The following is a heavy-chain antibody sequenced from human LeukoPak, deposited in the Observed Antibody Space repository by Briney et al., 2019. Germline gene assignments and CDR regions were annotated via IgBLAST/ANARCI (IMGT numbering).Heavy chain of an antibody. Sequence: PSEPLSLTCTVSGGSISAYYWSWIRQPPGRGLEWIGYIHYSWTTNFYPSLKSRVTIALDTSKNHFSLKLNSVTAADTAVYYCARFGTSSSRFFDQWGQGTLV. CDR3: ARFGTSSSRFFDQ. J-gene: IGHJ4*02. V-gene: IGHV4-59*01. D-gene: IGHD6-6*01. CDR1: GGSISAYY. CDR2: IHYSWTT.